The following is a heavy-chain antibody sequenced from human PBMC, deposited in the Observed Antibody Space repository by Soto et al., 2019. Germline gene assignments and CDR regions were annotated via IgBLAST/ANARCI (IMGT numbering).Heavy chain of an antibody. CDR2: IIPIFGTA. CDR1: GGTFSSYA. V-gene: IGHV1-69*01. CDR3: ARVPRPVQPLWNWFDP. D-gene: IGHD2-2*01. J-gene: IGHJ5*02. Sequence: QVQLVQSGAEVKKPGSSVKVSCKASGGTFSSYAISWVRQAPGQGLEWMGGIIPIFGTANYAQKFQGRVTITADESTRTADMELSSLRSEETAVYYCARVPRPVQPLWNWFDPWGQGTLVTVSS.